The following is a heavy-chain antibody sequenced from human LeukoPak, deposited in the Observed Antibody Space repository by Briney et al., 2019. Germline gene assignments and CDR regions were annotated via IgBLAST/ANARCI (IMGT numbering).Heavy chain of an antibody. Sequence: SINYNPSLKSRVTISADTSKNQFSLKLSSVTAADTAVYFCARGGVTTIAQYDYWGQGTLVTVSS. CDR2: SI. V-gene: IGHV4-59*09. J-gene: IGHJ4*02. CDR3: ARGGVTTIAQYDY. D-gene: IGHD5-12*01.